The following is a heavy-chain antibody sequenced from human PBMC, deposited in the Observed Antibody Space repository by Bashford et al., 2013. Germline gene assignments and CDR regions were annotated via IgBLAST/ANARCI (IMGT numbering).Heavy chain of an antibody. D-gene: IGHD2-8*01. V-gene: IGHV1-8*01. CDR3: AREDNGPHSYGMDV. CDR2: MNPNSGNT. J-gene: IGHJ6*02. Sequence: WVRQAPGQGLEWMGWMNPNSGNTGYAQKFQGRVTMTRNTSISTAYMELSSLRSEDTAVYYCAREDNGPHSYGMDVVGPRGPRSPSP.